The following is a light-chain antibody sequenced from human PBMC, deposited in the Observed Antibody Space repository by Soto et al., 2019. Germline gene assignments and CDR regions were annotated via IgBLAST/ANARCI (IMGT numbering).Light chain of an antibody. CDR2: GEN. CDR1: SSNIGAEYD. CDR3: QSYDISLITLV. V-gene: IGLV1-40*01. J-gene: IGLJ1*01. Sequence: QSVLTQPPSVSGAPGQRVAISCTGSSSNIGAEYDVHWYQQLPGTAPKRLIYGENNRPSGVPDRFSGSKSGTSASLAITGLQPEDEADYNCQSYDISLITLVFGTATKVT.